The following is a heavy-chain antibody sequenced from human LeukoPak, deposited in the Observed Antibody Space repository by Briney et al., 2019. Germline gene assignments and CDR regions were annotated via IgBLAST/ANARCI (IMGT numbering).Heavy chain of an antibody. J-gene: IGHJ4*02. CDR2: IYTSGST. CDR3: ARDSGGYYFDY. V-gene: IGHV4-61*02. D-gene: IGHD3-10*01. CDR1: GGSISNGSYY. Sequence: SQTLSLTCTVSGGSISNGSYYWSWIRQPAGKGLEWIGRIYTSGSTNYNPSLKSRVTISVDTSKNQFSLKLSSVTAADTAVYYCARDSGGYYFDYWGQGTLVTVSS.